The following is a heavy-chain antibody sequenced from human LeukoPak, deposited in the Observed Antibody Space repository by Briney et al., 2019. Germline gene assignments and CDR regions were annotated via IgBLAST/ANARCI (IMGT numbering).Heavy chain of an antibody. V-gene: IGHV4-38-2*01. CDR3: ARASDYSNYHDRADYYYYVDV. J-gene: IGHJ6*03. CDR2: IYHSGST. CDR1: GYSISSGYY. Sequence: SETLSLTCAVSGYSISSGYYWGWIRQPPGKGLEWIGSIYHSGSTYYNPSLKSRVTISVDTSKNQFSLKLSSVTAADTAVYYCARASDYSNYHDRADYYYYVDVWGKGTTVTVSS. D-gene: IGHD4-11*01.